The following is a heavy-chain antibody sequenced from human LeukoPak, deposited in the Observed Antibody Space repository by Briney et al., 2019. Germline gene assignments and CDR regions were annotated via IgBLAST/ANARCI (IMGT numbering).Heavy chain of an antibody. CDR3: ARVISGGYNYGAGYFDY. CDR2: IIPSGGST. CDR1: GYTFTDYY. V-gene: IGHV1-46*01. D-gene: IGHD5-18*01. Sequence: GASVKVSCKASGYTFTDYYIHWVRQAPGQGLEWMGIIIPSGGSTTYAQKFQGRVTMTRDTSTNTFYMELSSLRSEDTAVYYCARVISGGYNYGAGYFDYWGQGTLVTVSS. J-gene: IGHJ4*02.